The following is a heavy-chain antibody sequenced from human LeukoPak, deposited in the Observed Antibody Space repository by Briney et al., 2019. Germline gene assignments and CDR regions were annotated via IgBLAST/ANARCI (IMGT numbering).Heavy chain of an antibody. CDR2: ISGSGGST. CDR3: ARLSSSWTGVDY. V-gene: IGHV3-23*01. D-gene: IGHD6-13*01. J-gene: IGHJ4*02. CDR1: GFTFSSYA. Sequence: PGGSLRLSCAASGFTFSSYAMSWVRQAPGKGLEWVSAISGSGGSTYYADSVEGRFTISRDNAKNSLYLQLNSLRAEDTALYYCARLSSSWTGVDYWGQGALVTVSS.